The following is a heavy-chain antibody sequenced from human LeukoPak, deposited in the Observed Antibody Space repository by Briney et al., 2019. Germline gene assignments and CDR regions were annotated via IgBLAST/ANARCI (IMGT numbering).Heavy chain of an antibody. CDR3: ARDPGIAAAPRYYYYGMDV. D-gene: IGHD6-13*01. J-gene: IGHJ6*02. Sequence: GASVKVSCKASGYTFTSYAMHWMRQAPGQRLEWMGWINAGNGNTKYSQKFQGRVTITRDTSASTAYMELSSLRSEDTAVYYCARDPGIAAAPRYYYYGMDVWGQGTTVTVSS. CDR1: GYTFTSYA. V-gene: IGHV1-3*01. CDR2: INAGNGNT.